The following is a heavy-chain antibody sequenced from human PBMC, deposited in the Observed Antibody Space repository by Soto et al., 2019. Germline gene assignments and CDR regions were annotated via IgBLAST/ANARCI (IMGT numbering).Heavy chain of an antibody. CDR3: ARTYGSGSYPLAPHFDY. D-gene: IGHD3-10*01. Sequence: PGESLNISCKGSGYSFTSYWIGLVRQMPGKGLEWMGIIYPGDSDTRYSPSFQGQVTISADKSISTAYLQWSSLKASDTAMYYCARTYGSGSYPLAPHFDYWGQGTLVTVSS. V-gene: IGHV5-51*01. J-gene: IGHJ4*02. CDR2: IYPGDSDT. CDR1: GYSFTSYW.